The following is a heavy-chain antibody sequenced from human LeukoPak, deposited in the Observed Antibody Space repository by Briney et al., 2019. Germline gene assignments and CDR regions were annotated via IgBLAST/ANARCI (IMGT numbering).Heavy chain of an antibody. Sequence: GGSLRLSCAASGFTFSSSWMSWVRQAPGKGLEWVANIKQDGSEKYYVDSVKGRFTISRDNAKNSLYLQVNSLRAEDTAVYYCARVRFLDYWGQGSLVIVSS. J-gene: IGHJ4*02. CDR2: IKQDGSEK. CDR1: GFTFSSSW. V-gene: IGHV3-7*01. CDR3: ARVRFLDY. D-gene: IGHD3-3*01.